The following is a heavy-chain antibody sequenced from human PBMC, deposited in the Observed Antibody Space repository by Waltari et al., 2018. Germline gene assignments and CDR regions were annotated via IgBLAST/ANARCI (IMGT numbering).Heavy chain of an antibody. Sequence: QVQLVQSEAEVKKPGSSVTVSCKASGHNFSSHAISRVRQAPGQGLEWMGGIIPIFGTANYAQKFQGRVTITADESTSTAYMELSSLRSEDTAVYYCARWGSGGPTGADYWGQGTLVTVSS. CDR2: IIPIFGTA. J-gene: IGHJ4*02. D-gene: IGHD7-27*01. CDR1: GHNFSSHA. V-gene: IGHV1-69*12. CDR3: ARWGSGGPTGADY.